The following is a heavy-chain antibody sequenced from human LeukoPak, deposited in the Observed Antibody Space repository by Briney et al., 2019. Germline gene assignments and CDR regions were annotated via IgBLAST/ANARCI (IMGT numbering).Heavy chain of an antibody. CDR3: AREEGMAFDY. J-gene: IGHJ4*02. D-gene: IGHD5-24*01. CDR1: GYTFTSYY. Sequence: ASVTVSCTASGYTFTSYYMHWVRQAPGQGLEWMGIINPSGGSTSYAQKFQGRVTMTRDTSTSTAYMELSSLRSEDTAVYYCAREEGMAFDYWGQGTLVTVSS. V-gene: IGHV1-46*01. CDR2: INPSGGST.